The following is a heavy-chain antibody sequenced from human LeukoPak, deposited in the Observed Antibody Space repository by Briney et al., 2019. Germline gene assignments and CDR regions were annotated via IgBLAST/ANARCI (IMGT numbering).Heavy chain of an antibody. CDR3: WKGPPSRYSYFYGMDV. V-gene: IGHV3-23*01. D-gene: IGHD2-2*01. CDR2: ISGSGGST. J-gene: IGHJ6*02. Sequence: GGSLRLSCAASGFTFSSYAMSWVRQAPGKGLEWVSAISGSGGSTYYADSVKGRFTISRDISKNTLYLQMNSLRAEDTAVYYCWKGPPSRYSYFYGMDVWGQGTTVTVSS. CDR1: GFTFSSYA.